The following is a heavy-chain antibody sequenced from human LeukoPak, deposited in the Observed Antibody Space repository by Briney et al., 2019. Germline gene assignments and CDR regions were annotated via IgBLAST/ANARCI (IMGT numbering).Heavy chain of an antibody. CDR3: AKGRYDYYYYYGMDV. CDR2: ISRNNGSR. J-gene: IGHJ6*02. V-gene: IGHV3-9*01. Sequence: GGSLRLSCAASGFTFDDYAMHWVRQAPGKGLEWVSGISRNNGSRGFADSVKGRFTISRDNAKNALFLQMNSLRAEDTALYYCAKGRYDYYYYYGMDVWGQGTTVTVSS. CDR1: GFTFDDYA. D-gene: IGHD1-1*01.